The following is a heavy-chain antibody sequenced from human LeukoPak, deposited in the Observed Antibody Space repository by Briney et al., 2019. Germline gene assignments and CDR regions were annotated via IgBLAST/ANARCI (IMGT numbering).Heavy chain of an antibody. CDR1: GGSVSSGSYY. CDR2: IYYSGST. V-gene: IGHV4-61*01. D-gene: IGHD3-9*01. Sequence: PSETLSLTCTVSGGSVSSGSYYWSWIRQPPGKGLEWIGYIYYSGSTNYNPSLKSRVTISVDTSKNQFSLKLSSVTAADTAVYYCAINYDILTGYLTGGFAFDIWGQGTMVTVSS. CDR3: AINYDILTGYLTGGFAFDI. J-gene: IGHJ3*02.